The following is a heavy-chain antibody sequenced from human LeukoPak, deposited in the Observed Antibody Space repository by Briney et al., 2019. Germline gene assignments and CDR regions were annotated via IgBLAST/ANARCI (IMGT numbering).Heavy chain of an antibody. CDR1: GFTFSSYA. CDR3: AKGLGHCGGDCYSGSDY. Sequence: GGSLRLSCAASGFTFSSYAMTWVRQAPGKGLEWVSGISATGGNTYYADSVKGRFTISRDNSKNTLYLQMNSLRAEDTAVYYCAKGLGHCGGDCYSGSDYWGQGTLVTVSS. J-gene: IGHJ4*02. CDR2: ISATGGNT. D-gene: IGHD2-21*02. V-gene: IGHV3-23*01.